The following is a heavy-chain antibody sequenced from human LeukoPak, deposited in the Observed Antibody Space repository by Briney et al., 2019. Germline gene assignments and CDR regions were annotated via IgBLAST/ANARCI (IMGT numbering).Heavy chain of an antibody. CDR2: VHLDGRT. Sequence: SETLSLTCGVSGGSISSTNWWTWVRQPPGKGLEWIGEVHLDGRTNYNPSLESRLTMSVDFSENHISLKLTSVTAADTAVYYCAREGGFYRPLDYSGQGTLVTVSS. D-gene: IGHD3-3*01. J-gene: IGHJ4*02. CDR3: AREGGFYRPLDY. V-gene: IGHV4-4*02. CDR1: GGSISSTNW.